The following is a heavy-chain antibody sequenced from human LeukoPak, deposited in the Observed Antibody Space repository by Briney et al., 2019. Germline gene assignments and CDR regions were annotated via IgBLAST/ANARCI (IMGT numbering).Heavy chain of an antibody. Sequence: SQTLSLTCAISGDSVSSNSAAWNWIRQSPSRGLEWLGRTYYRSKWYNDYAVSVKRRITINPDTSKDQFSLQLNSVTPEDTAVYYCARDHVDIELNYYYYGMDVWGQGTTVTVSS. CDR3: ARDHVDIELNYYYYGMDV. D-gene: IGHD1-26*01. CDR1: GDSVSSNSAA. CDR2: TYYRSKWYN. J-gene: IGHJ6*02. V-gene: IGHV6-1*01.